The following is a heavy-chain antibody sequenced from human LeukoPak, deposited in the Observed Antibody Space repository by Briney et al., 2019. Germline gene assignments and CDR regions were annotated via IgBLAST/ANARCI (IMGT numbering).Heavy chain of an antibody. CDR3: ARYGGYYSGFDY. V-gene: IGHV4-34*01. CDR1: GGSFSGYY. CDR2: INHSGST. D-gene: IGHD3-22*01. Sequence: PSETLSLTCAVYGGSFSGYYWSWIRQPPGKWLEWIGEINHSGSTNYNPSLKSRVTISVDTSKNQFSLKLSSVTAADTAVYYCARYGGYYSGFDYWGQGTLVTVSS. J-gene: IGHJ4*02.